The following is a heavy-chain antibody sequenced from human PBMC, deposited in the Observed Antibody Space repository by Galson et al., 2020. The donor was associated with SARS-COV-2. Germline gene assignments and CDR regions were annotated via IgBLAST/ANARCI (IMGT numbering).Heavy chain of an antibody. Sequence: ASVKVSCKVSGYTLTELSMHWVRQAPGKGLEWMGGFDPEDGETIYAQKFQGRVTMTEDTSTDTAYMELSSLRSEDTAVYYCATASVLRFLEWSYYYYGMDVWGQGTTVTVSS. CDR1: GYTLTELS. J-gene: IGHJ6*02. D-gene: IGHD3-3*01. CDR3: ATASVLRFLEWSYYYYGMDV. V-gene: IGHV1-24*01. CDR2: FDPEDGET.